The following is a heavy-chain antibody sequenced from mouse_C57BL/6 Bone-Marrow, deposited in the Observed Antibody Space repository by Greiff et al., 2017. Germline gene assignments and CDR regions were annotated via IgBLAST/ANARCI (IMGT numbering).Heavy chain of an antibody. J-gene: IGHJ2*01. Sequence: DVKLVESEGGLVQPGSSMKLSCTASGFTFSDYYMAWVRQVPEKGLEWVANINYDGSSTYYLDSLKSRFIISRDNAKNILYLQMSSLKSEDTATYYCARDGVDYWGQGTTLTVSS. CDR2: INYDGSST. CDR1: GFTFSDYY. V-gene: IGHV5-16*01. CDR3: ARDGVDY.